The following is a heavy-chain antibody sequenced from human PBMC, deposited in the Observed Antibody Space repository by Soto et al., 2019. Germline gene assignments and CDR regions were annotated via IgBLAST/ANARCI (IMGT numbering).Heavy chain of an antibody. J-gene: IGHJ2*01. CDR3: AHALRYDFWSGYFEGWYFDL. Sequence: QITLKESGPTLVKPTQTLTLTCTFSGFSLSTSGVGVGWIRQPPGKALEWLALIYWNDDKRYSPSLKSRLTITKDTSKNQVVLTMTNMDPVDTATYYCAHALRYDFWSGYFEGWYFDLWGRGTLVTVSS. D-gene: IGHD3-3*01. V-gene: IGHV2-5*01. CDR1: GFSLSTSGVG. CDR2: IYWNDDK.